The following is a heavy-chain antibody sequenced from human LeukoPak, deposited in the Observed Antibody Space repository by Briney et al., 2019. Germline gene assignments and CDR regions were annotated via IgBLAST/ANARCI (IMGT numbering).Heavy chain of an antibody. Sequence: ASVKVSCKASGYTFTGYYMHWVRQAPGQGLEWMGWINPNSGGTNYAQKFQGRVTMTRDTSISTAYMELSRLRSDDTAVYYCARGRDYDFWSGYYWGQGTLVTVSS. CDR3: ARGRDYDFWSGYY. J-gene: IGHJ4*02. CDR1: GYTFTGYY. D-gene: IGHD3-3*01. V-gene: IGHV1-2*02. CDR2: INPNSGGT.